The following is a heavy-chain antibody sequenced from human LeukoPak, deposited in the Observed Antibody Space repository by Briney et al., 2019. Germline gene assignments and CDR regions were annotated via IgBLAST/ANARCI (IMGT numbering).Heavy chain of an antibody. D-gene: IGHD5-18*01. J-gene: IGHJ5*02. V-gene: IGHV1-2*02. CDR1: GYTFTGYY. CDR3: AGDFRSGYSNGYLGWFDP. Sequence: ASVKVSCKASGYTFTGYYMHWVRQAPGQGFEWMGWINPNSGGTNYAQTFQGRVTMTRDTSISTAYMELSRLRSDDTAVYYCAGDFRSGYSNGYLGWFDPWGQGTLVTVSS. CDR2: INPNSGGT.